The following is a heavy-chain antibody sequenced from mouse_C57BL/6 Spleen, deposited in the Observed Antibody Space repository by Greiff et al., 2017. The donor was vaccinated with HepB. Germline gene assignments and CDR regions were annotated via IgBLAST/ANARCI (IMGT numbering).Heavy chain of an antibody. Sequence: EVQGVESGGGLVKPGGSLKLSCAASGFTFSSYAMSWVRQTPEKRLEWVATISDGGSYTYYPDNVKGRFTISRDNAKNNLYLQMSHLKSEDTAMYYCARGKLGQGYFDVWGTGTTVTVSS. CDR1: GFTFSSYA. V-gene: IGHV5-4*01. J-gene: IGHJ1*03. CDR3: ARGKLGQGYFDV. CDR2: ISDGGSYT. D-gene: IGHD4-1*01.